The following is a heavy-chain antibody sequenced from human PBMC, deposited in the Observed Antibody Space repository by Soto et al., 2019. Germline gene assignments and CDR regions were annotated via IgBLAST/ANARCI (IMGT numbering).Heavy chain of an antibody. J-gene: IGHJ6*02. CDR3: ASASGFFCGTTSCPHSIDL. D-gene: IGHD2-2*01. Sequence: QVQLVESGGGVVQPGRSLILSCAASGFTFSSYAMHWVRQAPGKGLEWVAVISYDGSNKYYADSVKGRFTISTDHSKNPLYLQMNSLRAEDTAVYYCASASGFFCGTTSCPHSIDLWGQGTTVPVFS. CDR1: GFTFSSYA. V-gene: IGHV3-30-3*01. CDR2: ISYDGSNK.